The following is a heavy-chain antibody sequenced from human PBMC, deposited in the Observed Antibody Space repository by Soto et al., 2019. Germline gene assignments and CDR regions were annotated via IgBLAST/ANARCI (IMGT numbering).Heavy chain of an antibody. V-gene: IGHV1-8*01. D-gene: IGHD3-22*01. CDR1: GYTFTSYD. CDR3: ARAQAYYYDSSGYYYSDGMDV. Sequence: ASVKVSCKASGYTFTSYDINWGRQATGQGLEWMGWMNPNSGNTGYAQKFQGRVTMTRNTSISTAYMELSSLRSEDTAVYYCARAQAYYYDSSGYYYSDGMDVWGQGTTVTVSS. J-gene: IGHJ6*02. CDR2: MNPNSGNT.